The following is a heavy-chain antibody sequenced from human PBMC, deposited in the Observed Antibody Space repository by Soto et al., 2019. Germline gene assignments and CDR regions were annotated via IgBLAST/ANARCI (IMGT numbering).Heavy chain of an antibody. Sequence: GGSLRLSCAASGFPFSSADMTWVRQAPGKGLEWVSTIGGSGATTYYADSVKGRFTISRDNSINTVYLRMNSLRADDTALYFCAKNSGWFNTWGQRALVTVSS. CDR3: AKNSGWFNT. D-gene: IGHD3-10*01. CDR2: IGGSGATT. V-gene: IGHV3-23*01. CDR1: GFPFSSAD. J-gene: IGHJ5*02.